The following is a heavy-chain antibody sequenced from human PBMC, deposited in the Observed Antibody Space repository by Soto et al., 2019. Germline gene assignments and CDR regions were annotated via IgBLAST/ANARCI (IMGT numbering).Heavy chain of an antibody. CDR1: GYTFTSHY. V-gene: IGHV1-46*03. D-gene: IGHD6-19*01. CDR2: IDPSGGAT. CDR3: SRGLWQWLFDY. J-gene: IGHJ4*02. Sequence: QVQLVQSGAEVKKPGASVMVSCRASGYTFTSHYMHWVRQAPGQGLEWMGMIDPSGGATTYAQKFQGRVSITRDTSTTTVYMELSSLSPGATAVYSCSRGLWQWLFDYWGQGTLVTVSS.